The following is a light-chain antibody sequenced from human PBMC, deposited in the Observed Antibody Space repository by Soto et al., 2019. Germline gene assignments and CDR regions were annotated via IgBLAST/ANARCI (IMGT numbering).Light chain of an antibody. Sequence: QSVLTQPASVSGSPGQSITISCPGTSSDVGGHNYVSWDQQHPGKAPKLMIYDVSYWPSGVSNRLSGSKSGNTASLTISGLQAEDVADYYCSSYTNSSLFVFGTGTKVTVL. CDR1: SSDVGGHNY. J-gene: IGLJ1*01. CDR3: SSYTNSSLFV. CDR2: DVS. V-gene: IGLV2-14*01.